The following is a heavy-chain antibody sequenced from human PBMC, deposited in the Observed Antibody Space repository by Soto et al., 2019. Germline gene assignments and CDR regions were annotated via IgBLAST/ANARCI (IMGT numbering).Heavy chain of an antibody. D-gene: IGHD3-22*01. J-gene: IGHJ4*02. CDR2: ISYDGSNK. V-gene: IGHV3-30*18. CDR3: AKEGYYYDSSVARDLPYFDY. CDR1: GFTFSSYG. Sequence: GGSLRLSCAASGFTFSSYGMHWVRQAPGKGLEWVAVISYDGSNKYYADSVKGRFTISRDNSKNTLYLQMNSLRAEDTAVYYCAKEGYYYDSSVARDLPYFDYWGQGTLVTVSS.